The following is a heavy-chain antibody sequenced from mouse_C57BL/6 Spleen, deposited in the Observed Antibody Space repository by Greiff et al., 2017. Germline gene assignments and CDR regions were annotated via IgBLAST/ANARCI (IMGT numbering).Heavy chain of an antibody. V-gene: IGHV1-81*01. CDR3: ARSTYFDY. J-gene: IGHJ2*01. CDR1: GYTFTSYG. CDR2: IYPRNGNT. Sequence: VQLQESGPELARPGASVKLSCKASGYTFTSYGISWVKQRPGPGLEWIGEIYPRNGNTFYNQKFKGKATLTADKSSSTAYMELRSLTSEDSAVYYCARSTYFDYGGQGTTLTVSS. D-gene: IGHD5-1*01.